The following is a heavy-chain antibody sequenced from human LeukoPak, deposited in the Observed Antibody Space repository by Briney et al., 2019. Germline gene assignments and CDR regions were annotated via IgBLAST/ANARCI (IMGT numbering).Heavy chain of an antibody. J-gene: IGHJ5*02. Sequence: ASVKVSCKASGYTFTSYAMHWVRQAPGQRLEWMGWINAGNGNTKYSQKFQGRVTITRDTSASTAYMELSSLRSEDTAAYYCAARGYYGSGSFWFDPWGQGTLVTVSS. V-gene: IGHV1-3*01. CDR3: AARGYYGSGSFWFDP. D-gene: IGHD3-10*01. CDR1: GYTFTSYA. CDR2: INAGNGNT.